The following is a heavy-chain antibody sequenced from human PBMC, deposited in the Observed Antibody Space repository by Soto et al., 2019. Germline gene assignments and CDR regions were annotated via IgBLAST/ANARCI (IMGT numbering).Heavy chain of an antibody. V-gene: IGHV4-30-2*01. Sequence: PSETLSLTCAVSGGSIDSGAFSLSWIRQPPGKGLEWIGYVTHSGTAYSIPSLNGRLTLSVDSSQTQFSLKLTSVTAADTAVYFCARLYTYGYYHFDHWGQGTLVTVSS. CDR1: GGSIDSGAFS. CDR2: VTHSGTA. CDR3: ARLYTYGYYHFDH. J-gene: IGHJ4*02. D-gene: IGHD3-22*01.